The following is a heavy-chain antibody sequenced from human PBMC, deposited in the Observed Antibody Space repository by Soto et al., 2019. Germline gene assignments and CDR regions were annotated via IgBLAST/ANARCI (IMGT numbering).Heavy chain of an antibody. V-gene: IGHV1-69*02. CDR3: AQMWFGELWHGMDV. D-gene: IGHD3-10*01. J-gene: IGHJ6*02. Sequence: QLVQSGAEVKRPGSSVKVSCKASGGDFLSYTISWVRQVPGQGPEWMGTIIPILDVAKNAQKFQGRVAITAYKATSTVYMELRSLRSDDTAVYYCAQMWFGELWHGMDVWGQGTTITVSS. CDR2: IIPILDVA. CDR1: GGDFLSYT.